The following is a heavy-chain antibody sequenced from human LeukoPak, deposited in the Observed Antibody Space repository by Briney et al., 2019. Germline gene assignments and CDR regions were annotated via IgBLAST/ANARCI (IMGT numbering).Heavy chain of an antibody. D-gene: IGHD5-12*01. Sequence: SETLSLTCTVSGGSISSSSYHWGWIRQPPGKGLEWIGSIYYSGSTYYNPSLKSRVTISVDTSKNQFSLKLSSVTAADTAVYYCARHVENSGYDYGLYYYYYYYMDVWGKGTTVTVSS. CDR3: ARHVENSGYDYGLYYYYYYYMDV. CDR1: GGSISSSSYH. CDR2: IYYSGST. V-gene: IGHV4-39*01. J-gene: IGHJ6*03.